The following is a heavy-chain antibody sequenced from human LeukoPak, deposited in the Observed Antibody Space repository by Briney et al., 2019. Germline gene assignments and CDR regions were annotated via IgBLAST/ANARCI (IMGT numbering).Heavy chain of an antibody. CDR3: AKELASVVVAARWFDP. CDR1: GFTFSSYA. CDR2: ISGSGGST. Sequence: GGSLRLSCAASGFTFSSYAMSWVRQAPGKGLEWVSAISGSGGSTYYADSVKGRFTISRDNSKNTLYLQMNSLRAEDTAVYYCAKELASVVVAARWFDPWGQGTLVTVSS. J-gene: IGHJ5*02. V-gene: IGHV3-23*01. D-gene: IGHD2-15*01.